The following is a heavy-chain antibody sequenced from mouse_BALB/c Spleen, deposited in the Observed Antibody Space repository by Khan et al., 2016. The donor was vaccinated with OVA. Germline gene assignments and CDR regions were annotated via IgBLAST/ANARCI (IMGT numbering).Heavy chain of an antibody. CDR1: GYSITSGYG. CDR2: ISYSGST. Sequence: EVQLQESGPGLVKPSQSLSLTCTVTGYSITSGYGWNWIRQFTGNKLEWMGYISYSGSTNYNPSLKSRISFTRDISHNHFCLQLNSVTTEDTATYYCARTARIKYWGQGTTLTVSS. V-gene: IGHV3-2*02. CDR3: ARTARIKY. D-gene: IGHD1-2*01. J-gene: IGHJ2*01.